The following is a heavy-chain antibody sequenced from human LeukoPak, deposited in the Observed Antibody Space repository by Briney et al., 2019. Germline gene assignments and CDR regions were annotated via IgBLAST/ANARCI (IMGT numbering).Heavy chain of an antibody. CDR3: ARFYCSSTSCLEDY. CDR1: GFTFSSYS. CDR2: ISSSSSYI. V-gene: IGHV3-21*01. Sequence: GGSLRLSCAASGFTFSSYSMNWVRQATGKGLEWVSSISSSSSYIYYADSVKGRFTISRDNAKNTLYLQMNSLRAEDTAVYYCARFYCSSTSCLEDYWGQGTLVTVSS. J-gene: IGHJ4*02. D-gene: IGHD2-2*01.